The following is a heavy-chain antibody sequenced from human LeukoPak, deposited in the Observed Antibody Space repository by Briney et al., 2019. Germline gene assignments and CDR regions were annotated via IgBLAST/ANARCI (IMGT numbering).Heavy chain of an antibody. V-gene: IGHV3-21*01. CDR2: ISSSSSYI. CDR3: ARVLEAASFDY. J-gene: IGHJ4*02. Sequence: GGSLRLSCAASGFTFSRYSMNWVRQAPGKGLEWVSSISSSSSYIYYADSVRGRFTMSRDNAKNSLYLQMNSLRAEDTAVYYCARVLEAASFDYWGQGTPVTVSS. D-gene: IGHD6-13*01. CDR1: GFTFSRYS.